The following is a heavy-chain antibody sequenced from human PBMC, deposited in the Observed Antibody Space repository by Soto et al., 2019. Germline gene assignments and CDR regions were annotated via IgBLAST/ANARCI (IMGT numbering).Heavy chain of an antibody. CDR3: ARGEYYYDSSGYPGY. CDR2: MNPNSGNT. D-gene: IGHD3-22*01. Sequence: ASLKVSCKASGYTFTSYDINWVRQATGQGLEWVGWMNPNSGNTGYAQKFQGRVTMTRNTSISTAYMELSSLRSEDTAVYYCARGEYYYDSSGYPGYWGQGTLVTVSS. CDR1: GYTFTSYD. J-gene: IGHJ4*02. V-gene: IGHV1-8*01.